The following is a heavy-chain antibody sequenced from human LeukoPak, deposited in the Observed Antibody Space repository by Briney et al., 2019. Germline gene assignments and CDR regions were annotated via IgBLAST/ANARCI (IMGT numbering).Heavy chain of an antibody. J-gene: IGHJ4*02. CDR1: GGSISSYY. D-gene: IGHD3-22*01. CDR2: IYYSGST. Sequence: SETLSLTCTVSGGSISSYYWSWIRQPPGKGLEWIGYIYYSGSTNYNPSLKSRVTISLDTSRNQFSLKLNSVTAADTAVYYCARDRYYYDSSGSQFDYWGQGTLVTVSS. CDR3: ARDRYYYDSSGSQFDY. V-gene: IGHV4-59*12.